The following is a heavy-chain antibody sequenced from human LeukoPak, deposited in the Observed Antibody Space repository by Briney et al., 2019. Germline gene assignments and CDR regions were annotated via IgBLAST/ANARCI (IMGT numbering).Heavy chain of an antibody. Sequence: SVKVSCKASGYTFTSYAISWVRQAPGQGLEWMGGIIPIFGTANYAQKFQGRVTITADESTSTAYMELSSLRSEDTAVYYCARNLRYCSGGSCYSEFDYWGQGTLVTVSS. CDR3: ARNLRYCSGGSCYSEFDY. CDR1: GYTFTSYA. J-gene: IGHJ4*02. V-gene: IGHV1-69*13. D-gene: IGHD2-15*01. CDR2: IIPIFGTA.